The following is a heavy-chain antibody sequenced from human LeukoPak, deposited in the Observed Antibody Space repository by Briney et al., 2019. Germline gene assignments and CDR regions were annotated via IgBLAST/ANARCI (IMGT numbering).Heavy chain of an antibody. Sequence: GGSLRLSCAASGFTFDDYAMHWVRQAPGKGLEWVSGISWNSGSIGYADSVKGRFTISRDNAKNSLYLQMNSLRAEDTALYYCARVGAAAGLYYYYYYYMDVWGKGTTVTVSS. CDR1: GFTFDDYA. CDR3: ARVGAAAGLYYYYYYYMDV. D-gene: IGHD6-13*01. V-gene: IGHV3-9*01. CDR2: ISWNSGSI. J-gene: IGHJ6*03.